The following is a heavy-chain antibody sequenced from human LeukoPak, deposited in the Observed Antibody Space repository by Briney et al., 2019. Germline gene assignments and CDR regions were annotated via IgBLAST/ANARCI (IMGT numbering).Heavy chain of an antibody. CDR2: ISGSGGNT. J-gene: IGHJ4*02. Sequence: GGSLRLSCAASGFPFSSYAMSWVRQAPGKGLEWVSGISGSGGNTYQADSVKGRLTISRDSSKNTLYLQLNSLRVEDTARYYCTREVGTKSKAYFDYWGQGALVTVSS. CDR3: TREVGTKSKAYFDY. V-gene: IGHV3-23*01. CDR1: GFPFSSYA. D-gene: IGHD1-26*01.